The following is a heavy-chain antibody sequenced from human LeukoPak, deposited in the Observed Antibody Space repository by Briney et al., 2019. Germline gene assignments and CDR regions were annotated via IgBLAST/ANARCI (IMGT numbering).Heavy chain of an antibody. Sequence: SETLSLTCTVSGGSISYYYWSWIRQPPGKGLEWIGYIYYSGSTNYNTSLKSRVTISVATSKNQFSLKLNSVTAADTAVYYCARTTEGYCRSTSCYGFYYSYYMDVWGKGTTVTISS. D-gene: IGHD2-2*01. CDR3: ARTTEGYCRSTSCYGFYYSYYMDV. J-gene: IGHJ6*03. CDR1: GGSISYYY. V-gene: IGHV4-59*01. CDR2: IYYSGST.